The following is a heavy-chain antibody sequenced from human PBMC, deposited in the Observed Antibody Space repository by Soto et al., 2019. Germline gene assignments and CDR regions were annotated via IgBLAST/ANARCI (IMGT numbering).Heavy chain of an antibody. CDR3: ARADDATVTTFGYYYYMDV. CDR2: INPSGGST. CDR1: GYTFTSYY. V-gene: IGHV1-46*01. D-gene: IGHD4-4*01. Sequence: GASVKVSCKASGYTFTSYYMHWVRQAPGQGLEWMGIINPSGGSTSYAQKFQGRVTMTRDTSTSTVYMELSSLRSEDTAVYYCARADDATVTTFGYYYYMDVWGKGTKVTVSS. J-gene: IGHJ6*03.